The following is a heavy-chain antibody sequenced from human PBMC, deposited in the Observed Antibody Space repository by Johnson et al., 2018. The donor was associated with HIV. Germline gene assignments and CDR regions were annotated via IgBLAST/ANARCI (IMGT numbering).Heavy chain of an antibody. J-gene: IGHJ3*02. D-gene: IGHD1-26*01. V-gene: IGHV3-30*19. CDR3: AKDSGSYLNAFDI. CDR1: GFTFSSYG. CDR2: ISYDGSNK. Sequence: VQLVESGGGVVQPGRSLRLSCAASGFTFSSYGMHWVRQAPGKGLEWVAVISYDGSNKYYADSVKGRFTISRDNSKNTLYLQMNSLRAEDTALYYCAKDSGSYLNAFDIWGQGTMVTVSS.